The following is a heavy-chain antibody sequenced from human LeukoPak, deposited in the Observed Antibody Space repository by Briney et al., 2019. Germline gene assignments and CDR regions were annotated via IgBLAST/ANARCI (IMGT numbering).Heavy chain of an antibody. J-gene: IGHJ4*02. CDR3: ARLGGTTPGTDY. D-gene: IGHD3-16*01. V-gene: IGHV4-59*08. CDR1: GYSISTSY. CDR2: IYNSGAT. Sequence: SETLSLTCTVSGYSISTSYWTWVRQPPGRTLEWIGYIYNSGATNYNPSLKSRVTISVDTSKNQFSLKLSSVTAADTAVYYCARLGGTTPGTDYWGQGTLVTVPS.